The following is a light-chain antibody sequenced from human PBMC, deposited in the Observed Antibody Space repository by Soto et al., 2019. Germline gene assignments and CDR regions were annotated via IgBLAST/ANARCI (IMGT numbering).Light chain of an antibody. J-gene: IGLJ1*01. V-gene: IGLV1-44*01. CDR3: AAWDESLNGYV. Sequence: QSVLTRPPSASGTPGQRVTISCSGSSSNIGSNTVNWYQQLPGTAPKLLIYSNNQRPSGVPDRFSGSKSGTSASLAISGLQSEDEADYYCAAWDESLNGYVFGTGTKVTV. CDR2: SNN. CDR1: SSNIGSNT.